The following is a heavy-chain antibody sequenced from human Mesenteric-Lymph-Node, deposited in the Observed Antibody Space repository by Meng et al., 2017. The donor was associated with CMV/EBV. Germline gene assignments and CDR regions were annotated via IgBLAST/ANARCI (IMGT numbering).Heavy chain of an antibody. CDR3: AKGKASIMSTFGGLLVN. Sequence: FSFNRYAMSWVRQVPGKGLEWVSSSSGSGGSTYYADSVKGRFTISRDNSKNTLSLQMNSLRAEDTGVYYCAKGKASIMSTFGGLLVNWGQGALVTVSS. CDR1: FSFNRYA. CDR2: SSGSGGST. V-gene: IGHV3-23*01. J-gene: IGHJ4*02. D-gene: IGHD3-16*02.